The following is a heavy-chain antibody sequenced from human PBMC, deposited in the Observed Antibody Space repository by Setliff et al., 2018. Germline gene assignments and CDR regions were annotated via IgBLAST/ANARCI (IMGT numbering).Heavy chain of an antibody. CDR2: INPNSGGT. J-gene: IGHJ4*02. D-gene: IGHD3-22*01. CDR1: GYTFTGYY. CDR3: ARRRYYYDSSGYRWGGFYFDY. Sequence: ASVKVSCKASGYTFTGYYMHWVRQAPGQGLEWMGWINPNSGGTNYAQKFQGWATMTRDTSISTAYMELSRLRSDDTAVYYCARRRYYYDSSGYRWGGFYFDYWGQGTLVTSPQ. V-gene: IGHV1-2*04.